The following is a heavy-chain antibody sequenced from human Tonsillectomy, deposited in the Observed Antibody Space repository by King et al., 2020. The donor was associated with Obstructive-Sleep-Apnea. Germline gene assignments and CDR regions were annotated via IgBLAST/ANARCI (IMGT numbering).Heavy chain of an antibody. CDR2: IYYSGST. CDR1: GGSISSYY. V-gene: IGHV4-59*08. D-gene: IGHD6-19*01. J-gene: IGHJ4*02. Sequence: QLQESGPGLVKPSETLSLTCTVSGGSISSYYWSWIRQPPGKGLEWIGYIYYSGSTNYNPSLKSRVTISVDTSKNQFSLKLSSVTAADTAVYYCARHGKWLVHPSYDYWGQGTLVTVSS. CDR3: ARHGKWLVHPSYDY.